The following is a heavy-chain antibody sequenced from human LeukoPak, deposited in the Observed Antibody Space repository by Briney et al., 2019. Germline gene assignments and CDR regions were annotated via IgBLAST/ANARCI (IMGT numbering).Heavy chain of an antibody. CDR3: ARPPGVVRGVISDY. CDR2: ISSSSSYI. V-gene: IGHV3-21*01. J-gene: IGHJ4*02. CDR1: GFTFSSYS. Sequence: GGSLRLSCAASGFTFSSYSMNWVRQAPGKGLEWVSSISSSSSYIYYADSVKSRITISRDNAKNSLYLQMNSLRAADTAVYYCARPPGVVRGVISDYWGQGTLVTVSS. D-gene: IGHD3-10*01.